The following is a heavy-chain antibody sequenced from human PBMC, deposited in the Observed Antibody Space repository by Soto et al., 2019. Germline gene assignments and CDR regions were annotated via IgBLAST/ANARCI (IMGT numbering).Heavy chain of an antibody. V-gene: IGHV1-3*01. D-gene: IGHD3-10*01. CDR3: ARGHYGSGTIDY. CDR2: INAGNGNT. CDR1: GYTFTSYA. J-gene: IGHJ4*02. Sequence: QVQLVQSGAEVKKPGASVKVSCKASGYTFTSYAMHWVRQAPGQRLEWMGWINAGNGNTKYSQKFQGRVTITRDTAASTAYMELRSLRSEDTAVYYCARGHYGSGTIDYWGQGTLVTVSS.